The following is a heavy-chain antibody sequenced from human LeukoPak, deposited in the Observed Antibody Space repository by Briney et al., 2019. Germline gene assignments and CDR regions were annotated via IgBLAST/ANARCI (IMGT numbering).Heavy chain of an antibody. CDR3: ARDRYSSSGPFDY. D-gene: IGHD6-6*01. CDR2: IWYDGSNK. J-gene: IGHJ4*02. V-gene: IGHV3-33*01. Sequence: GGSLRLSCAASGFTFSSYGMQWVRQAPGKGLEWVAVIWYDGSNKYYADSVKGRFTISRDNSKNTLYLQMNSLRAEDTAVYYCARDRYSSSGPFDYWGQGTLVTVSS. CDR1: GFTFSSYG.